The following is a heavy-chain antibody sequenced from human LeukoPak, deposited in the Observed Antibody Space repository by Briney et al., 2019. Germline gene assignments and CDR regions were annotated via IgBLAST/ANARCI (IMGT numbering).Heavy chain of an antibody. D-gene: IGHD6-19*01. Sequence: GSSVKVSCKAPGGTFSSYAISWVRQAPGQGLEWMGGIIPIFGTANYAQKFQGRVTITADESTSTAYMELSSLRSEDTAVYYCARGGSGWSYYYYGMDVWGQGTTVTVS. CDR3: ARGGSGWSYYYYGMDV. CDR1: GGTFSSYA. V-gene: IGHV1-69*01. J-gene: IGHJ6*02. CDR2: IIPIFGTA.